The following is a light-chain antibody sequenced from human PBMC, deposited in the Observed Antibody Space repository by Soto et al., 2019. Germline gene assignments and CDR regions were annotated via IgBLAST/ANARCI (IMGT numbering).Light chain of an antibody. V-gene: IGLV2-11*01. CDR2: HVG. J-gene: IGLJ1*01. CDR3: FSSSRSDSFVFSYV. Sequence: QSVLTQPRAVAGSPGQAGTISCSGTSRDVGGYEYVSWYQQHPGKAPRLLIYHVGQRPSGVPDRFSGSKSGNTASLTISGLQAEDEADYYCFSSSRSDSFVFSYVFGTGTKVTVL. CDR1: SRDVGGYEY.